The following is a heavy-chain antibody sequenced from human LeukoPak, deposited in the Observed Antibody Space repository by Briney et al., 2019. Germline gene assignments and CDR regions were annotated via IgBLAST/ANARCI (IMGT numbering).Heavy chain of an antibody. J-gene: IGHJ4*02. V-gene: IGHV1-24*01. CDR3: ATGRLSGTETGTTPVDY. CDR1: GYTLTELS. CDR2: FDPEDGET. D-gene: IGHD1-7*01. Sequence: ASVKVSCKVSGYTLTELSMHWVRQAPGKGLEWMGGFDPEDGETIYAQKFQGRVTMTEDTSTDTAYMELSGLRSEDTAVYYCATGRLSGTETGTTPVDYWGQGTLVTVSS.